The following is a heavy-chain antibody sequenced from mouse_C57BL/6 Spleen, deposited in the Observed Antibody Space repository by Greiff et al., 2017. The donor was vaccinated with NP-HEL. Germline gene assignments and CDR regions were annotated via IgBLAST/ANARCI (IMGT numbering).Heavy chain of an antibody. CDR2: INPGSGGT. CDR3: ARNYGNPDY. J-gene: IGHJ2*01. Sequence: LQESGAELVRPGTSVKVSCKASGYAFTNYLIEWVKQRPGQGLEWIGVINPGSGGTNYNEKFKGKATLTADKSSSTAYMQLSSLTSEDSAVYFCARNYGNPDYWGQGTTLTVSS. V-gene: IGHV1-54*01. D-gene: IGHD2-1*01. CDR1: GYAFTNYL.